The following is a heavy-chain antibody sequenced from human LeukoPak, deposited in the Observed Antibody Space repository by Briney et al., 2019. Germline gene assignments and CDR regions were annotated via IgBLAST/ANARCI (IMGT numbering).Heavy chain of an antibody. CDR1: GGPISSYY. Sequence: SETLSLTCTVSGGPISSYYWSWIRQPPGKGLEWIGYIYYSGSTNYNPSLKSRVTISVDTSKNQFSLKLSSVTAADTAVYYCARHRRWLQRYYFDYWGQGTLVTVSS. CDR3: ARHRRWLQRYYFDY. J-gene: IGHJ4*02. V-gene: IGHV4-59*08. D-gene: IGHD5-24*01. CDR2: IYYSGST.